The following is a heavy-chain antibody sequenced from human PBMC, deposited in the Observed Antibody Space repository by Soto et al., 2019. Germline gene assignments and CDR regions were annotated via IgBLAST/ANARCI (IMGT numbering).Heavy chain of an antibody. D-gene: IGHD3-22*01. CDR2: ISWDGGGT. Sequence: WGSLRLSCAASGFTFDDYTMHWVRQAPGKGLEWVSLISWDGGGTYYADSVKGRFTISRDNSKNSLYLQMNSLRTEDTALYYCAKDLGYYYDSSGLDYWGQGTLVTVSS. CDR3: AKDLGYYYDSSGLDY. V-gene: IGHV3-43*01. J-gene: IGHJ4*02. CDR1: GFTFDDYT.